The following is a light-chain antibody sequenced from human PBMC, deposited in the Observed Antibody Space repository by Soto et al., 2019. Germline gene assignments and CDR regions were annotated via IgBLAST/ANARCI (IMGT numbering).Light chain of an antibody. CDR1: RSNIGRNF. CDR2: RNN. Sequence: QSVLTQSPSASGTPGQRVTISCSGSRSNIGRNFAYWYQHVPGTAPRLLIQRNNERPSGVPDRSSGSKSSTSVSLAISGLRSDDEATYYCVAWNDTLDAQVFGGGTQLTVL. CDR3: VAWNDTLDAQV. V-gene: IGLV1-47*01. J-gene: IGLJ3*02.